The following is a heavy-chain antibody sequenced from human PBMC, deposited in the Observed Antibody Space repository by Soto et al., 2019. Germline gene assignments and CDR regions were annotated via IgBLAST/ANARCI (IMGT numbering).Heavy chain of an antibody. J-gene: IGHJ5*02. Sequence: AHLQESGPGLVKPSETLSLTCTVSGDSIRDGGYYWAWIRQRPGKGLEWMGYIYFTGKTNYNPSLENRLTMSVDMSRRQLYLRLTSVTAADTAVYFCAKDPSPQPIPAVTPGWFDPWGQGIAVTVSS. D-gene: IGHD4-4*01. CDR3: AKDPSPQPIPAVTPGWFDP. CDR2: IYFTGKT. V-gene: IGHV4-31*03. CDR1: GDSIRDGGYY.